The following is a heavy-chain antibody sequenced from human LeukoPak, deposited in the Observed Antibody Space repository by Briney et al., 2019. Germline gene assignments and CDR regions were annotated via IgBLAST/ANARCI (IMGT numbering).Heavy chain of an antibody. CDR3: RVVAATYYYYGMDV. V-gene: IGHV3-15*01. CDR2: IKSKIDAGTI. Sequence: GGSLRLSCAASGLTFSDAWMTWVRQAPGKELEWVGRIKSKIDAGTIDYAAPVKGRFTISREDSKNTLYLQMNSLKTEDTAVYYCRVVAATYYYYGMDVWGQGTTVTVSS. CDR1: GLTFSDAW. D-gene: IGHD2-15*01. J-gene: IGHJ6*02.